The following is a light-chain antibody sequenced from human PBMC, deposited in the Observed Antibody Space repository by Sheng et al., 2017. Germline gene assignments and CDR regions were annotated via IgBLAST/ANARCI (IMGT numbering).Light chain of an antibody. J-gene: IGKJ4*01. V-gene: IGKV3-15*01. CDR3: QQYNDWPPFLT. CDR2: GAS. Sequence: EKVMTQSPATLSVSPGERATLSCRASQSVTRNLAWYQQRPGQAPRLLIYGASTRATGVPARFSGSGSGTEFTLTISSLQSEDLGVYYCQQYNDWPPFLTFGGGTRVELK. CDR1: QSVTRN.